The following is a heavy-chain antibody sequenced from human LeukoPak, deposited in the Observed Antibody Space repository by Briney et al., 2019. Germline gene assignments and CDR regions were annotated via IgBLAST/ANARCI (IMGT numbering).Heavy chain of an antibody. Sequence: SETLSLTCTVSGGSISSNSYYWAWIRQPPGKGLEWIGSIYYSGSTYYNPSLKSRVTISVDTSKNQFSLKLSSVTAADTAVYYCARDWGVVVVAATGFDPWGQGTLVTVSS. V-gene: IGHV4-39*07. CDR3: ARDWGVVVVAATGFDP. D-gene: IGHD2-15*01. CDR2: IYYSGST. CDR1: GGSISSNSYY. J-gene: IGHJ5*02.